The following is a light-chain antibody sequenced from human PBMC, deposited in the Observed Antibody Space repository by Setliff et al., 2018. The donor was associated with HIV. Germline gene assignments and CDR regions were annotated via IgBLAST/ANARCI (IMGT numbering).Light chain of an antibody. CDR3: CSYAGTYTYI. CDR1: SSDVGAYNF. V-gene: IGLV2-11*01. CDR2: DVY. J-gene: IGLJ1*01. Sequence: QSVLTQPRSVSGSPGQSVTFSCTGSSSDVGAYNFVPWYQQHPGKAPKLIIYDVYKRPSGVPDRFSGSKSGDTASLTISGLQSEDEADYYCCSYAGTYTYIFGTGTKVTVL.